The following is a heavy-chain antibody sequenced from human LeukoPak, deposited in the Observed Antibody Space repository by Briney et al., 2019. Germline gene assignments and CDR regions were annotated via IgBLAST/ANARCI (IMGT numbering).Heavy chain of an antibody. D-gene: IGHD3-10*01. CDR1: GFTFSSYS. CDR3: ARGGIGRFGEFLNWFDP. Sequence: GGSLRLSCAASGFTFSSYSMNWVRQAPGKGLEWVSSISSSSSYIYYADSVKGRFTISRDNAKNSLYLQMNSLRAEDTAVYYCARGGIGRFGEFLNWFDPWGQGTLVTVSS. V-gene: IGHV3-21*01. J-gene: IGHJ5*02. CDR2: ISSSSSYI.